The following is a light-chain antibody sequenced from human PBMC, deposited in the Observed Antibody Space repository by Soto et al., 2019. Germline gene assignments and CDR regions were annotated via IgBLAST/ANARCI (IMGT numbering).Light chain of an antibody. CDR2: GAS. CDR3: QQYNNWPPIT. CDR1: QSVSSN. J-gene: IGKJ5*01. V-gene: IGKV3-15*01. Sequence: ELVIPQSPATLSVSPGERATLSCRASQSVSSNLAWYQQKPGQAPRLLIYGASTRATGIPARFSGSGSGTEFTLTISSLQSEDFAVYYCQQYNNWPPITFGQGTRLEIK.